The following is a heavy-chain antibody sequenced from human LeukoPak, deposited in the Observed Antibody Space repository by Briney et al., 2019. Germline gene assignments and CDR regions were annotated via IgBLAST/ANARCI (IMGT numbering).Heavy chain of an antibody. CDR2: IKQDGSEK. D-gene: IGHD2-15*01. V-gene: IGHV3-7*01. CDR1: GFTFSSYW. CDR3: AREELGYCSGGSCCVFDY. J-gene: IGHJ4*02. Sequence: GGSLRLSCAASGFTFSSYWMSWVRQAPGKGLEWVANIKQDGSEKYYVDSVKGRFTISRDNAKNSLYLQMNSLRAEDTAVYYCAREELGYCSGGSCCVFDYWGQGTLVTVSS.